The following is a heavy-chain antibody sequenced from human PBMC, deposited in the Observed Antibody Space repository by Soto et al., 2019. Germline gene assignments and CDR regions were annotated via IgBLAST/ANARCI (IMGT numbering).Heavy chain of an antibody. J-gene: IGHJ4*02. Sequence: PVGSLRLSCAASGFTFSTYALSWVRQAPGKGLEWVSAISANGQGIYYADSVRGRFTISRDNSKNTIFLHMDSLGAEDTAVYYCAKDRNYPRDQFHYWGQGTLVTVSS. D-gene: IGHD1-7*01. CDR1: GFTFSTYA. CDR2: ISANGQGI. CDR3: AKDRNYPRDQFHY. V-gene: IGHV3-23*01.